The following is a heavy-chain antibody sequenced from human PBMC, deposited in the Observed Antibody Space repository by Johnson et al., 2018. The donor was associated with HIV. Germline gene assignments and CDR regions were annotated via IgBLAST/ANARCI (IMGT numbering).Heavy chain of an antibody. Sequence: VQLVESGGALVQPGVSLRLSCAASGFTVSSNSMNWVRQAPGKGLEWVSRIYRGGGTYCSDSVTDRCIISRDNYKNTLYLQMNSLRAEDTAVYYCARYGYCTTSSCTDDAFDIWGQGTMVTVSS. CDR1: GFTVSSNS. J-gene: IGHJ3*02. CDR2: IYRGGGT. D-gene: IGHD2-2*01. V-gene: IGHV3-66*01. CDR3: ARYGYCTTSSCTDDAFDI.